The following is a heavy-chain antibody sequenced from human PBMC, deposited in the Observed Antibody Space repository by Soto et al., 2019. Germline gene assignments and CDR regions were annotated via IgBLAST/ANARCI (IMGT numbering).Heavy chain of an antibody. CDR2: ISAYNGNT. D-gene: IGHD3-22*01. J-gene: IGHJ5*02. Sequence: QVQLVQSGAEVKKPGASVKVSCKASGYTFTSYGISWVRQAPGQGLEWMGWISAYNGNTNYAQKLQGRVSMTTSTSTSTAYMELRSLRSDDTAVYYCARDRSRLAMIVVVPFDPWGQGTLVTVSS. V-gene: IGHV1-18*01. CDR1: GYTFTSYG. CDR3: ARDRSRLAMIVVVPFDP.